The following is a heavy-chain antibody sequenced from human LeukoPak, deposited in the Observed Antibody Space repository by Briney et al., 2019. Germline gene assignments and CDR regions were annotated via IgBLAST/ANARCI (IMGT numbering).Heavy chain of an antibody. V-gene: IGHV3-66*01. D-gene: IGHD5-12*01. Sequence: GGSLRLSCAASGFTVSSNYMSWVRQAPGKGLEWVSVIYSGGSTYYADSVKGRFTISRDNSKSTLYLQMNSLRAEDTAVYYCARDRGYSGYDSAFDIWGQGTMVTVSS. CDR3: ARDRGYSGYDSAFDI. CDR1: GFTVSSNY. CDR2: IYSGGST. J-gene: IGHJ3*02.